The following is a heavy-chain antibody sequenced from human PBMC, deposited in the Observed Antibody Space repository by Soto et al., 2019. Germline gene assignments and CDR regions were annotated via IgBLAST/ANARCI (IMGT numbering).Heavy chain of an antibody. CDR3: VKDLDSGGYCSGGSCYVPGISI. Sequence: PGGSLRLSCSASGFTFSSYAMHWVRQAPGKGLEYVSAISSNGGSTYYADSVKGRFTISRDNSKNTLYLQMSSLRAEDTAVYYCVKDLDSGGYCSGGSCYVPGISIWGQGTMVTVSS. V-gene: IGHV3-64D*08. J-gene: IGHJ3*02. D-gene: IGHD2-15*01. CDR2: ISSNGGST. CDR1: GFTFSSYA.